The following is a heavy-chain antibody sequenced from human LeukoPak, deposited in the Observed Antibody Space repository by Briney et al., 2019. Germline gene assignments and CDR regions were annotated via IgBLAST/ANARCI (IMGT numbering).Heavy chain of an antibody. D-gene: IGHD4-17*01. CDR2: VNPDSGGK. J-gene: IGHJ5*02. CDR1: VYTFTGYF. V-gene: IGHV1-2*02. CDR3: ARPEVYGDYFDSWFDP. Sequence: ASVKLSCTASVYTFTGYFMNWVRQAPRHGLGWMGWVNPDSGGKNFAQKFQGRVTMTSDTSISTAYMELSGLTADDTAVYYCARPEVYGDYFDSWFDPWGQGSLVTVSS.